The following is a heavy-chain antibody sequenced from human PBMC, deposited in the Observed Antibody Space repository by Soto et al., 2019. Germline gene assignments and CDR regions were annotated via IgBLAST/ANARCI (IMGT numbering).Heavy chain of an antibody. V-gene: IGHV3-9*01. Sequence: GGSLRLSCAASGFTFDDYARHWVRQAPGKGLEWVSGISWNSGSIGYADSVKGQFTISRDNAKNSLYLQMNSLRAEDTALYYCAKALYGSGGSDAFDIWGQGTMVTVSS. D-gene: IGHD3-10*01. CDR3: AKALYGSGGSDAFDI. CDR1: GFTFDDYA. CDR2: ISWNSGSI. J-gene: IGHJ3*02.